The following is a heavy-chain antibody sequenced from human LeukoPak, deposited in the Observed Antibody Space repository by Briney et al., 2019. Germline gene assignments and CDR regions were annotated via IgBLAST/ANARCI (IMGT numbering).Heavy chain of an antibody. CDR3: ARPDEDRGYSYGYNY. D-gene: IGHD5-18*01. CDR2: IIPIFGTA. CDR1: GGTFSSYA. Sequence: AASVKVSCKASGGTFSSYAISWVRQAPGQGLEWMGGIIPIFGTANYAQKFQGRVTITADESTSTAYMELSSLRSEDTAVYYCARPDEDRGYSYGYNYWGQGTLVTVSS. V-gene: IGHV1-69*13. J-gene: IGHJ4*02.